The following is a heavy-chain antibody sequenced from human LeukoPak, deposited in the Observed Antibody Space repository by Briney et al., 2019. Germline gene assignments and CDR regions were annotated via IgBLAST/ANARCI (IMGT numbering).Heavy chain of an antibody. Sequence: SETLSLTCTVSGGSISSGGYYWSWIRQHPGKGLEWIGYIYYSGSTYYNPSLKSRVTISVDTSKNQFSLKLSSVTAADTAVYCCARGGYYYAYFQHWGQGTLVTVSS. CDR3: ARGGYYYAYFQH. D-gene: IGHD3-22*01. CDR2: IYYSGST. J-gene: IGHJ1*01. CDR1: GGSISSGGYY. V-gene: IGHV4-31*03.